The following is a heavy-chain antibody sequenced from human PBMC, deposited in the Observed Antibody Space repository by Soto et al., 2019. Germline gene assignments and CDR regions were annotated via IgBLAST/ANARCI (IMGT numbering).Heavy chain of an antibody. V-gene: IGHV4-61*01. Sequence: SETLSLTCTVSGGSVSSSNYYWSWIRQPPGKGLEWIGYVYDSGSTKYNPSLKSRVAISVDTSKNQFSLNLSSVTAADAAVYYCARGYGGASGHFDYWGQGTLVTVSS. CDR2: VYDSGST. D-gene: IGHD4-17*01. CDR3: ARGYGGASGHFDY. CDR1: GGSVSSSNYY. J-gene: IGHJ4*02.